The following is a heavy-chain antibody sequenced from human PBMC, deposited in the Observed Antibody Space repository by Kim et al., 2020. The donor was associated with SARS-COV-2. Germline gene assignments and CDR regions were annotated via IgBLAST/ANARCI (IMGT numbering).Heavy chain of an antibody. Sequence: GGSLRLSCAASGFTFRSYAMSWVRQAPGKGLEWVSTINSVGGSTYNADSVKGRFTISRDNSKNTLFLHMNSLRGEDTAVYYCAKEPYFEYWGQGTLVTVSS. V-gene: IGHV3-23*01. J-gene: IGHJ4*02. CDR3: AKEPYFEY. CDR1: GFTFRSYA. CDR2: INSVGGST.